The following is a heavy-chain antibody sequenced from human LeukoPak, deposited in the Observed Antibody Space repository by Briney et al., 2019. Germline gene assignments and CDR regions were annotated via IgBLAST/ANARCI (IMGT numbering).Heavy chain of an antibody. Sequence: GGSLRLSCAASGFTFSDYYMTWIRQAPGKGLAWVSYISISGSIIYYADSVKGRFIISRDNAKNSLYLQMNSLRAEDTAVYFCARVGYDSSGRFDYWGQGTLVTVSS. CDR1: GFTFSDYY. J-gene: IGHJ4*02. V-gene: IGHV3-11*04. CDR2: ISISGSII. CDR3: ARVGYDSSGRFDY. D-gene: IGHD3-22*01.